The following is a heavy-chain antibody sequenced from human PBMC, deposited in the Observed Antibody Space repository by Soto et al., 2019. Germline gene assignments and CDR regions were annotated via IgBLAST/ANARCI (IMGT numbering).Heavy chain of an antibody. Sequence: LRLSCAASEFTFRSYWMHWVRQSPGKGLVWVSRISGDGSSTNYADSVKGRFTISRDNAKNTVYLQIDSLRAEDTAVYYCARSLPGTYGAFDLWGQGTMVTVSS. CDR3: ARSLPGTYGAFDL. V-gene: IGHV3-74*01. CDR2: ISGDGSST. J-gene: IGHJ3*01. D-gene: IGHD1-7*01. CDR1: EFTFRSYW.